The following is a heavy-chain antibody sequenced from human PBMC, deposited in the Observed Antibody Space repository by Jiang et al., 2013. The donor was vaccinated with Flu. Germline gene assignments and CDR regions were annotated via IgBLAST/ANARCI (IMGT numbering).Heavy chain of an antibody. CDR2: YIYYSGST. J-gene: IGHJ4*02. CDR3: ARADSSRFDY. Sequence: PGLVKPSETLSLTCTVSGGSISSHYWSWIRQPPGKGLEYIGYYIYYSGSTNYNPSVKSRVTISVDTSKNQFSLKVTAVTAADTAVYCCARADSSRFDYWGQGILVTVSS. D-gene: IGHD4-11*01. CDR1: GGSISSHY. V-gene: IGHV4-59*11.